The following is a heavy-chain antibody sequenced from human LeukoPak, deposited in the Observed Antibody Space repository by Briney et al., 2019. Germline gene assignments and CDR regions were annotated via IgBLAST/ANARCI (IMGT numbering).Heavy chain of an antibody. CDR3: ARVSVGATKLAYFDY. CDR1: GYTFTSYY. Sequence: ASVKVSCKASGYTFTSYYMHWVRQAPGQGLEWMGIINPSGGSTSYAQKFQGRVTMTRDMSTSTVYMELSSLRSEDTAVYYCARVSVGATKLAYFDYWGQGTLVTVSS. V-gene: IGHV1-46*01. D-gene: IGHD1-26*01. CDR2: INPSGGST. J-gene: IGHJ4*02.